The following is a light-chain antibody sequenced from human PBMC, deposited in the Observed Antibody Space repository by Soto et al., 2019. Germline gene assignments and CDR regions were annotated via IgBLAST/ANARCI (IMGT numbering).Light chain of an antibody. CDR3: LLDFRYFWA. Sequence: AIQLTQSPSSLSASVGHIVTITCRASQAIRTALGWYQKKPGKVPKLLIYAASTLQSGVPSRLRGSGSGTDLTLTISSMQNEDFATYYCLLDFRYFWAFGQGTKVDIK. CDR1: QAIRTA. J-gene: IGKJ1*01. CDR2: AAS. V-gene: IGKV1-6*01.